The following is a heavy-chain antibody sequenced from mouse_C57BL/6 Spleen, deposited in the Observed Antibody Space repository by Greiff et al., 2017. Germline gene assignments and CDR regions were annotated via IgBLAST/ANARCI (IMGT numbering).Heavy chain of an antibody. V-gene: IGHV1-80*01. CDR2: FYPGDGDT. CDR3: AREYYYGSTFYWYSDV. CDR1: GYAFSSYW. D-gene: IGHD1-1*01. Sequence: QVQLKQSGAELVKPGASVKISCTTSGYAFSSYWLNWVKQRPGKGLQGIGQFYPGDGDTNYNGTFKGKATLTSDKSSSTAYMQLSRLTSEDSAVYFCAREYYYGSTFYWYSDVWGTGTTVTVSS. J-gene: IGHJ1*03.